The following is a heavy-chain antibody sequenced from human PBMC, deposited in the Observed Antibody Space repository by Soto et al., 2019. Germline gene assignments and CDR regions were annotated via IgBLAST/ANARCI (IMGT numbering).Heavy chain of an antibody. V-gene: IGHV4-4*07. CDR1: GGTISKSF. Sequence: WETLSLTCSVSGGTISKSFWSWVRKPVGGGLEWMGRIYVTGTTDYNPSLRGRITMSVDVVKKTFSLRLTSVTAADTGVYYCVRDGSKTLRDWFDPWGQGLRLTVSS. CDR2: IYVTGTT. CDR3: VRDGSKTLRDWFDP. J-gene: IGHJ5*02.